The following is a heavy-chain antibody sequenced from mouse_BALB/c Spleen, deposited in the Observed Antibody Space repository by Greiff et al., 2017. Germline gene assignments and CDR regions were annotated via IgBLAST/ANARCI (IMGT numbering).Heavy chain of an antibody. V-gene: IGHV6-6*02. CDR2: IRLKSDNYAT. D-gene: IGHD1-3*01. CDR1: GFTFSSYW. CDR3: TRSGFYAMDD. Sequence: EVKVVESGGGLVQPGGSLKLSCVASGFTFSSYWMSWVRQSPAKGLEWVAEIRLKSDNYATHYAESVKGKFTIARDDSKSRLYLQMNSLRAEDTGINYCTRSGFYAMDDWGQGTSGTVSS. J-gene: IGHJ4*01.